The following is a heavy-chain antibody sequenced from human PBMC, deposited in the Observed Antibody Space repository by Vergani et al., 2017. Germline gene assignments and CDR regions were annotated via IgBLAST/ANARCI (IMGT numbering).Heavy chain of an antibody. CDR3: AKDEGYCSSISCHKGVLSMDV. J-gene: IGHJ6*03. V-gene: IGHV3-30*18. D-gene: IGHD2-2*02. CDR1: GFTFSSYG. Sequence: QVQLVASGGGVVQPGRSLRLSCAASGFTFSSYGMHWVRQAPGKGLEWVAVTSYDGSNKYYADSVKGRITISRDNSKNTLYLQMNSLRAEDTAVYYCAKDEGYCSSISCHKGVLSMDVWGKGTTVTVSS. CDR2: TSYDGSNK.